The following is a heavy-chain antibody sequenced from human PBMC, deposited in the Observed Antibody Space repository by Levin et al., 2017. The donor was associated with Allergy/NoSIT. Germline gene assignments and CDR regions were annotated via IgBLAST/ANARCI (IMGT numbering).Heavy chain of an antibody. D-gene: IGHD2-15*01. CDR3: AREGGRYCSGGICYSSSFDY. J-gene: IGHJ4*02. CDR2: IYSGDSI. Sequence: GESLKISCAASGFTVSSNYMSWVRQAPGKGLEWVSVIYSGDSIYYADSVKGRFTISRDNSKNTVDLQMNSLRADDTAVYYCAREGGRYCSGGICYSSSFDYWGQGTLVTVSS. V-gene: IGHV3-66*01. CDR1: GFTVSSNY.